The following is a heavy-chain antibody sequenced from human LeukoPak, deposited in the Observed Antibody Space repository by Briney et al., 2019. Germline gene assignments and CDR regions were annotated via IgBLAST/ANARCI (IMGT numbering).Heavy chain of an antibody. Sequence: GGSLRLSCAASEFTFSRYWMHWVRQAPGKGLVWVSRINTDGSSTIYADSVKGRFTISRDNAKNTLYLQMNSLRAEDTAVYYCARVLYCTNTSCYSGNDYWGQGTLVTVSS. J-gene: IGHJ4*02. CDR1: EFTFSRYW. D-gene: IGHD2-2*02. V-gene: IGHV3-74*01. CDR2: INTDGSST. CDR3: ARVLYCTNTSCYSGNDY.